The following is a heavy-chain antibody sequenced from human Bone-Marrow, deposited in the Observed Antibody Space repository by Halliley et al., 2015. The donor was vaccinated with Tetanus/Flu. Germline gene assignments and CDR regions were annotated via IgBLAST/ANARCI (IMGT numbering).Heavy chain of an antibody. CDR2: IYNSGST. Sequence: TLSLTCTVSGDSISNYYWNWIRQPPGKGLEYIGYIYNSGSTNYNPSLNSRVTISLDTSMNQFSLKLRSVTAADTAVYYCARARVFLLLNDPWGPGTLVPVSS. J-gene: IGHJ5*02. CDR1: GDSISNYY. V-gene: IGHV4-59*01. CDR3: ARARVFLLLNDP. D-gene: IGHD3-3*01.